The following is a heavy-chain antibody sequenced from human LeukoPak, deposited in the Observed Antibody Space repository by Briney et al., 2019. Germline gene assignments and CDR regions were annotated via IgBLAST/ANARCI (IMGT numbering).Heavy chain of an antibody. CDR2: IYYSGST. Sequence: PSQTLSLTCSVSGGSISSGDYYWSWIRQPPGKGLEWIGYIYYSGSTYYNPSLKNRVTISVDTSKNQFSLKLSSVTAADTAVYYCARLDFEGSGFHGFDPWGQGTLVTVSS. CDR3: ARLDFEGSGFHGFDP. J-gene: IGHJ5*02. D-gene: IGHD3-10*01. V-gene: IGHV4-30-4*01. CDR1: GGSISSGDYY.